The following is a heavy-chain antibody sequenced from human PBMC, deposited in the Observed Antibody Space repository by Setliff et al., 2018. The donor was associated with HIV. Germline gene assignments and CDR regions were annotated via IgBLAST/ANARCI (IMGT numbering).Heavy chain of an antibody. D-gene: IGHD3-9*01. CDR2: LHASGNT. Sequence: PSETLSLTCSVSGDSTSNSYWSWIRQPAGKGLEWIGRLHASGNTNYNPSLKSRVTMSIDTSKNQLSLRLTSVTAADTAVYYCAGDVLKSNYLGYYYYLDVWGKGTTVTVSS. J-gene: IGHJ6*03. V-gene: IGHV4-4*07. CDR1: GDSTSNSY. CDR3: AGDVLKSNYLGYYYYLDV.